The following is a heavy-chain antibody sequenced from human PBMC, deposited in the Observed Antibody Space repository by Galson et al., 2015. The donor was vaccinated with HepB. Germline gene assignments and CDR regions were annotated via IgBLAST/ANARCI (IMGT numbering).Heavy chain of an antibody. D-gene: IGHD3-3*01. CDR3: ARDLGTYYDLWNGYYPHNWFDP. CDR2: INPYNGNT. J-gene: IGHJ5*02. CDR1: GYTFNTYV. V-gene: IGHV1-18*04. Sequence: SVKVSCKASGYTFNTYVISWVRQAPGQGLEWMGWINPYNGNTDYAQKLQGRVTITTDTSTRTAYMEMRSLRSDDTAVYYCARDLGTYYDLWNGYYPHNWFDPWGQGTLVIVSS.